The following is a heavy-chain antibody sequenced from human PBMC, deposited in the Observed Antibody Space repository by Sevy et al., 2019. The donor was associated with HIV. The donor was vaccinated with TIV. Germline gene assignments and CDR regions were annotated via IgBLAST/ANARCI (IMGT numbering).Heavy chain of an antibody. V-gene: IGHV4-39*01. CDR1: GDSISSKNDY. D-gene: IGHD2-21*01. CDR2: IYYSGYT. CDR3: ARRRDCCGGDCLHFDL. Sequence: SQTLSLTCTVSGDSISSKNDYWAWLRQPPGKGLEWVGDIYYSGYTESNPSLTGRVTLSVDTSKNQFSLKVTSVTAADTAVYYCARRRDCCGGDCLHFDLWGQGILVTVSS. J-gene: IGHJ4*02.